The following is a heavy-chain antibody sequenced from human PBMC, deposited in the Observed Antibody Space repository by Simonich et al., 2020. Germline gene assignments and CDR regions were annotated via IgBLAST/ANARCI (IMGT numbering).Heavy chain of an antibody. CDR2: NNPNSSRT. CDR1: GYTFTVYY. D-gene: IGHD6-13*01. V-gene: IGHV1-2*07. Sequence: QVQLVQSGAEVKKPGASVKVSCKASGYTFTVYYMQWVRQAPGQGLEKKAWNNPNSSRTNDAHRFQGRVTMTRDTSISTAYMELSRLRSDDTAVYYCARSHIAAAGTGYFQHWGQGTLVTVSS. CDR3: ARSHIAAAGTGYFQH. J-gene: IGHJ1*01.